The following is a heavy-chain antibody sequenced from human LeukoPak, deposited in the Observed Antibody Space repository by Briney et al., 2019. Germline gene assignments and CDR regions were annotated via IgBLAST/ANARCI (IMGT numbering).Heavy chain of an antibody. CDR3: ARRYGISSYAFDI. V-gene: IGHV3-48*03. J-gene: IGHJ3*02. CDR2: ISSSNTI. CDR1: GFPFSSYE. Sequence: GGSLRLSCAASGFPFSSYEMNWVRQAPGKGLEWVSYISSSNTIYYADSVKGRVTISRDNAKNSLYLLMNSLRAEDTAVYYCARRYGISSYAFDIWGQGTMVTVSS. D-gene: IGHD6-13*01.